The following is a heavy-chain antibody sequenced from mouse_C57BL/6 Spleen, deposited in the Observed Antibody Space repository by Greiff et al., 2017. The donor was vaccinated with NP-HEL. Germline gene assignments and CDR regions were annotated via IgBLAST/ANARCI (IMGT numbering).Heavy chain of an antibody. CDR1: GYTFTSYW. J-gene: IGHJ2*01. V-gene: IGHV1-50*01. CDR2: IDPSDSYT. CDR3: ARGTVVNPDY. D-gene: IGHD1-1*01. Sequence: VQLQQPGAELVKPGASVKLSCKASGYTFTSYWMQWVKQRPGQGLEWIGEIDPSDSYTNYNQKFKGKATLTVDTSSSTAYMQLSSLTSEDSAVYYCARGTVVNPDYWGQGTTLTVSS.